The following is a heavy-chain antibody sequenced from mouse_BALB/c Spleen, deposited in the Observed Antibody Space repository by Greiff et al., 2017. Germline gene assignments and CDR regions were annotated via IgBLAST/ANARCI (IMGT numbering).Heavy chain of an antibody. CDR3: TRDLYDGYYYAMDY. J-gene: IGHJ4*01. D-gene: IGHD2-3*01. CDR2: ISSGGSYT. CDR1: GFTFSSYT. V-gene: IGHV5-6-4*01. Sequence: EVKLMESGGGLVKPGGSLKLSCAASGFTFSSYTMSWVRQTPEKRLEWVATISSGGSYTYYPDSVKGRFTISRDNAKNTLYLQMSSLKSEDTAMYYCTRDLYDGYYYAMDYWGQGTSVTVSS.